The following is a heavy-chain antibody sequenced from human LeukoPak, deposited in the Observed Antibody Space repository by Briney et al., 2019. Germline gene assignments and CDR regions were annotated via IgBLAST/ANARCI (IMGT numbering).Heavy chain of an antibody. CDR1: EFTFSTSS. CDR3: AKVGQNYDILTYYFDY. J-gene: IGHJ4*02. CDR2: ISSGSNYI. D-gene: IGHD3-9*01. Sequence: GGSLRLSCAASEFTFSTSSMNWVRQAPGKGLEWVSSISSGSNYIYYADSVKGRFTISRDTSKDALYLQMNSLRVEDTAVYYCAKVGQNYDILTYYFDYWGQGTLVTVSS. V-gene: IGHV3-21*04.